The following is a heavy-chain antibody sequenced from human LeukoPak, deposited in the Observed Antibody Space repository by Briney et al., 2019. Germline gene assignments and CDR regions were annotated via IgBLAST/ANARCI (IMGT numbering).Heavy chain of an antibody. D-gene: IGHD3-16*01. Sequence: PSETLSLTCTVSGGSISSYYWSWIRQPPGKGLEWIGYIYYSGSTNYNPSLKSRVTISVDTSENQFSLKLSSATAADTAVYYCARESFYAFDIWGQGTMVTVSS. CDR2: IYYSGST. CDR1: GGSISSYY. V-gene: IGHV4-59*01. CDR3: ARESFYAFDI. J-gene: IGHJ3*02.